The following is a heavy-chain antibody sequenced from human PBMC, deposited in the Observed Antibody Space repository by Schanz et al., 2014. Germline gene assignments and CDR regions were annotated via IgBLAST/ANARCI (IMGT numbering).Heavy chain of an antibody. CDR1: GFTFSAYA. CDR2: ISASGGTT. J-gene: IGHJ5*01. Sequence: EVQLLESGGGLVQPGGSLRLSCAASGFTFSAYAMTWVRQIPGKGLEWVSAISASGGTTYYADSVKGRFTISRDNSKITRYLQMNSLRAEATAVYYCAKAPREYCSEDSCPNWFDSWGQGTLVTASS. D-gene: IGHD2-15*01. CDR3: AKAPREYCSEDSCPNWFDS. V-gene: IGHV3-23*01.